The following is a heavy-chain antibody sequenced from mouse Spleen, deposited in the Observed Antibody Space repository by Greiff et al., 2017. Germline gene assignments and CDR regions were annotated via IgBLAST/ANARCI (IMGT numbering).Heavy chain of an antibody. V-gene: IGHV1-15*01. J-gene: IGHJ4*01. CDR2: IDPETGGT. Sequence: VQLQQSGAELVRPGASVTLSCKASGYTFTDYEMHWVKQTPVHGLEWIGAIDPETGGTAYNQKFKGKATLTADKSSSTAYMELRSLTSEDSAVYYCTRAYGYHYAMDYWGQGTSVTVSS. CDR1: GYTFTDYE. CDR3: TRAYGYHYAMDY. D-gene: IGHD1-2*01.